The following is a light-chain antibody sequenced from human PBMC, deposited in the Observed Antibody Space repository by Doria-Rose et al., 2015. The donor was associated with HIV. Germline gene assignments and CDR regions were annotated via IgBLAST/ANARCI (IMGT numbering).Light chain of an antibody. CDR1: QRLLYTSTNY. Sequence: DIRVTQSPESLGMSLGERATLNCQSNQRLLYTSTNYLAWYQQKPGQPPKLLIYWASTRRSGVPARFSGSGSGTDFTLTISSLEAEDVAVYYCQQYYDTPSFGPGTTVDIK. V-gene: IGKV4-1*01. J-gene: IGKJ3*01. CDR2: WAS. CDR3: QQYYDTPS.